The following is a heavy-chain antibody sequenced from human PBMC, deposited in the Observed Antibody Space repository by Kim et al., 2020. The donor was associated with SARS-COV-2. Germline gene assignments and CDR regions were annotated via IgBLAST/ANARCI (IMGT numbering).Heavy chain of an antibody. CDR1: GFTFNDHG. CDR3: ARDLEVWTMVVVVGVPTYYNGMDV. V-gene: IGHV3-48*02. Sequence: PGGSLRLSCAASGFTFNDHGMNWVRQAPGKGLEWISYISSTSRRIYYADSVKGRFTIARDNAENSLFLQMNSLRDEDTAVYYCARDLEVWTMVVVVGVPTYYNGMDVWGQGTTVTVSS. CDR2: ISSTSRRI. J-gene: IGHJ6*02. D-gene: IGHD3-22*01.